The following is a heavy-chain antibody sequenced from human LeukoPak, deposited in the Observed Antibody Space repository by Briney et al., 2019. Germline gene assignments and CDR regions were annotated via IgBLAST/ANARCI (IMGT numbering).Heavy chain of an antibody. J-gene: IGHJ6*02. Sequence: GASVKVSCKASGYTFTSYGISWVRQAPGQGLEWMGWISAYNGNTNYAQKLQGRVTMTTDTSTSTAYMELRSLRSDDTAVYYCARDSGGWPVPYCYYGMDVWGQGTTVTVSS. CDR3: ARDSGGWPVPYCYYGMDV. CDR1: GYTFTSYG. D-gene: IGHD2-15*01. CDR2: ISAYNGNT. V-gene: IGHV1-18*01.